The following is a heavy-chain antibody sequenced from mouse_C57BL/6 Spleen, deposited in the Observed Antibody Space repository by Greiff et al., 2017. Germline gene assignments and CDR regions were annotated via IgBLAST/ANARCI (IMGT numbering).Heavy chain of an antibody. CDR3: ARSTTVVNFDY. CDR2: IDPSDSET. Sequence: QVQLQQPGAELVRPGSSVKLSCKASGYTFTSYWMHWVKQRPIQGLEWIGNIDPSDSETPYNQKFKDKATLTVDKSSSTAYMQLSSLTSEDSAVYYCARSTTVVNFDYWGQGTTLTVSS. J-gene: IGHJ2*01. CDR1: GYTFTSYW. D-gene: IGHD1-1*01. V-gene: IGHV1-52*01.